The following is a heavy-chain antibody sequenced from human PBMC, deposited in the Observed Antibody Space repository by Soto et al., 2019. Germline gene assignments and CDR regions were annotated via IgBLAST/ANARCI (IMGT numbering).Heavy chain of an antibody. J-gene: IGHJ5*01. V-gene: IGHV3-30*04. Sequence: WGSLRLSCAASGFIFSSHAIHWVCMTQGRGLEWVLAISRDGSYIYYTDSVKGRFTVSRDNSKHTVFVQMNRLIPDDTALYFCARTRNGGVADSFGSWGQGTRVTVSS. CDR3: ARTRNGGVADSFGS. CDR2: ISRDGSYI. D-gene: IGHD3-3*01. CDR1: GFIFSSHA.